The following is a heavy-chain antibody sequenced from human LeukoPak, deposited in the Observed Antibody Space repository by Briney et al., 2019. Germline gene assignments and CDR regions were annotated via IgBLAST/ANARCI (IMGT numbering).Heavy chain of an antibody. J-gene: IGHJ4*02. CDR3: VGWGVEAGIDY. CDR1: ESTFISYW. Sequence: GGSLRLSCEASESTFISYWMGWVRQAPGKGLEWVANINPDGSDTYYVDSVKGRFTISRDNAKKSMFLQMNSLRAEDTAVYYCVGWGVEAGIDYWGQGTLGTVSS. V-gene: IGHV3-7*01. CDR2: INPDGSDT. D-gene: IGHD6-19*01.